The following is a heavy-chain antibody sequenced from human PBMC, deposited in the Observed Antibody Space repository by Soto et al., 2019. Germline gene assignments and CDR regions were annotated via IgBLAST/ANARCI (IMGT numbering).Heavy chain of an antibody. D-gene: IGHD6-13*01. V-gene: IGHV3-48*02. Sequence: GGSLRLSCAASGFTFSSYSMNWVRQAPGKGLGWVSYISSSSSTIYYADSVKGRFTISRDNAKNSLYLQMNSLRDEDTAVYYCARRRIGAAAAYGMDVWGQGTTVTVSS. CDR2: ISSSSSTI. CDR3: ARRRIGAAAAYGMDV. J-gene: IGHJ6*02. CDR1: GFTFSSYS.